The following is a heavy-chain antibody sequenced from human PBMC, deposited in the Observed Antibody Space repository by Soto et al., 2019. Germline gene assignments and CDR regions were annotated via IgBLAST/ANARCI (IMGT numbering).Heavy chain of an antibody. V-gene: IGHV1-18*01. CDR1: GYTFMNYA. Sequence: QVQLVQSGAEVKEPGASVKLSCQASGYTFMNYAISWVRQAPGQGLEWMGWISPSTGNTDQAQNFQGRVTMTLDTSTNTANMELRTLRSDDSAVYYCARCYCSVGSCYTCWHFDLWGQGTLVTVSS. D-gene: IGHD2-15*01. CDR2: ISPSTGNT. CDR3: ARCYCSVGSCYTCWHFDL. J-gene: IGHJ2*01.